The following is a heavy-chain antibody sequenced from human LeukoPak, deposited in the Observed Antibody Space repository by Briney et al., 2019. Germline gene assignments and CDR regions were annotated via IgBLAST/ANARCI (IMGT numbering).Heavy chain of an antibody. CDR2: IIPIFGTA. Sequence: GASVKVSWKASGGRFSSYAISWVRQAPGQGLEWMGGIIPIFGTANYAQKFQGRVTITADKSTSTAYMELSSLRSEDTAVYYCARDPESRLELGYFDYWGQGTLVTVSS. D-gene: IGHD1-7*01. V-gene: IGHV1-69*06. CDR1: GGRFSSYA. CDR3: ARDPESRLELGYFDY. J-gene: IGHJ4*02.